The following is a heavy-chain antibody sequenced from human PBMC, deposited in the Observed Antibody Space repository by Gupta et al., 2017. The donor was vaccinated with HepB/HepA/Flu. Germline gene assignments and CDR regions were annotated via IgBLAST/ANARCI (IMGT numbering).Heavy chain of an antibody. D-gene: IGHD2-8*02. Sequence: QVQLQESGPGLVKPSVTLSLTCTVSGGHISSYYRSWVRQPAGKGLEWIGRSYTSGGTNYNPSLKSRVTMSVDTSKNQFSLKLSSVTAADTAVYYCAGSCPGGGCYPYPGWGQGTLVTVSS. V-gene: IGHV4-4*07. CDR3: AGSCPGGGCYPYPG. J-gene: IGHJ4*02. CDR1: GGHISSYY. CDR2: SYTSGGT.